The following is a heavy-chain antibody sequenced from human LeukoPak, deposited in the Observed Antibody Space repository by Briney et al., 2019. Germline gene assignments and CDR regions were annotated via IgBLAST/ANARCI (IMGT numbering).Heavy chain of an antibody. J-gene: IGHJ4*02. CDR1: GFTFSNYW. CDR2: IKQDGSEK. CDR3: ARGRGNNYGERDY. D-gene: IGHD5-18*01. Sequence: GGSLRLSCAAAGFTFSNYWMSWVRQAPGKGLEWVANIKQDGSEKYYVDSVKGRFTISRDNAKNSLYLQMNSLRAEDAAVYYCARGRGNNYGERDYWGQGTLVTVSS. V-gene: IGHV3-7*03.